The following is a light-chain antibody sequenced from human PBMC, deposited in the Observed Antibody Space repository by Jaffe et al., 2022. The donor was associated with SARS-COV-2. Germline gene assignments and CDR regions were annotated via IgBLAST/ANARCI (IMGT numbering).Light chain of an antibody. CDR1: QSVSDKY. Sequence: EIVLTQSPGTLSLSPGERATLSCRASQSVSDKYLVWYQQKPGQAPRLLIYGASSRATGIPDRFSGSGSGTDFTLTISRLEPEDFAVYYCQQYGGPNTFGQGTKLEIK. J-gene: IGKJ2*01. V-gene: IGKV3-20*01. CDR2: GAS. CDR3: QQYGGPNT.